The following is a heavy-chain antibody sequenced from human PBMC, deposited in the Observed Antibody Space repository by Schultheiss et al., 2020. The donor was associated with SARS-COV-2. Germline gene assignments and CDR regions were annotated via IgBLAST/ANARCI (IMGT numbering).Heavy chain of an antibody. CDR3: ARGLQFLESSYYYYYGMDV. J-gene: IGHJ6*02. Sequence: SETLSLTCAVYGGSFSGYYWSWIRQPPGKGLEWIGYIYYSGSTNYNPSLKSRVTISVDTSKNQFSLKLSSVTAADTAVYYCARGLQFLESSYYYYYGMDVWGQGTTVTVSS. V-gene: IGHV4-59*12. D-gene: IGHD3-3*01. CDR2: IYYSGST. CDR1: GGSFSGYY.